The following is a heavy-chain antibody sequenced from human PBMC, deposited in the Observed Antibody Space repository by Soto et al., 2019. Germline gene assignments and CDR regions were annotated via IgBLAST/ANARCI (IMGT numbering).Heavy chain of an antibody. D-gene: IGHD3-22*01. CDR1: WFSLSTSGVG. CDR2: IYWDDDK. J-gene: IGHJ5*02. V-gene: IGHV2-5*02. CDR3: AHIYYYDSSNYCYDRVAP. Sequence: SGPTLGNPTQTLTLTYTYSWFSLSTSGVGVAWIRQPPGKALEYVALIYWDDDKRYSPSLKSRLTITKDTSKNQVVLTMTNMDTVDTATSYCAHIYYYDSSNYCYDRVAPWGRGTLVTVAS.